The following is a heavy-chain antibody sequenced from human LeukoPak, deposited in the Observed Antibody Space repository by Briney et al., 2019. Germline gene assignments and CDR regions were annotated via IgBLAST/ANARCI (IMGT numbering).Heavy chain of an antibody. V-gene: IGHV4-59*01. J-gene: IGHJ6*02. D-gene: IGHD3-22*01. Sequence: PSETLSLTCTVSGGSISSYYWSWIRQPPGKGLEWIGYIFYSGSTNCNPSLKSRVTISVDTSKNQFSLNLSSVTAADTAIYYCERDTGYLGSNYGMDVWGQGTTVTVSS. CDR1: GGSISSYY. CDR2: IFYSGST. CDR3: ERDTGYLGSNYGMDV.